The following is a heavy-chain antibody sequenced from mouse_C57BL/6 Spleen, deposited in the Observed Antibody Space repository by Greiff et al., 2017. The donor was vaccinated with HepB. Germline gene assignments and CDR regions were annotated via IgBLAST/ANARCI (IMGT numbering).Heavy chain of an antibody. D-gene: IGHD1-1*01. CDR3: VRDNYGGSHHAWFAY. CDR1: GFTFNTYS. CDR2: IRSKSSNYAT. J-gene: IGHJ3*01. V-gene: IGHV10-3*01. Sequence: EVKLVESGGGLVQPKGSLKLSCAASGFTFNTYSMHWVRQAPGKGVEWVARIRSKSSNYATYYADSVKDRFTISRADSRSMLYLQMNNLKTEDTATYYCVRDNYGGSHHAWFAYWGQGTLVTVSA.